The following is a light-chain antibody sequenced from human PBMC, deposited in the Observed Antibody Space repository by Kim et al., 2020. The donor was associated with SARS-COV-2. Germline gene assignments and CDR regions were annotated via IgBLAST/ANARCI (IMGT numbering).Light chain of an antibody. V-gene: IGLV1-51*01. CDR1: SSNIGKNY. J-gene: IGLJ2*01. CDR2: DNN. CDR3: GTWDSSLSAGI. Sequence: QSVLTQPPSVSAAPGQKVTISCSGSSSNIGKNYVSWYQQLPGTAPQLVIYDNNKRPSGIPGRFSGSKSGTSATLDITGLQTGDEADYYCGTWDSSLSAGIFGGGTKVTVL.